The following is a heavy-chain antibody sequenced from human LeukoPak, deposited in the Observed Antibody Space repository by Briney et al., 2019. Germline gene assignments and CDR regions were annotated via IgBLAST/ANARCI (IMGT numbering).Heavy chain of an antibody. J-gene: IGHJ3*02. Sequence: GGSLRLSCAASGFTFSAYGMHWVRQAPGRGLEWVAFVRYDGSNTYYTDSVKGRFTISRDNAKNSLYLQMNSLRAEDMALYYCAKAGGSGYYNDAFDIWGQGTMVTVSS. CDR3: AKAGGSGYYNDAFDI. CDR2: VRYDGSNT. CDR1: GFTFSAYG. D-gene: IGHD3-22*01. V-gene: IGHV3-30*02.